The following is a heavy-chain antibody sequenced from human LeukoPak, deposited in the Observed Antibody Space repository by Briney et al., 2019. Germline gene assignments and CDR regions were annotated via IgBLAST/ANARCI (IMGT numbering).Heavy chain of an antibody. J-gene: IGHJ4*02. CDR1: NSSISGGYF. CDR3: ARETAAGNDY. Sequence: KSSETLSLTCAVSNSSISGGYFWGWIRQSPGKGLEWIGSIYHIGKTYYNPSLRSRLIISVDTSKNQLSLSLNSLTAADSALYYCARETAAGNDYWGQGTLVTVSS. CDR2: IYHIGKT. D-gene: IGHD6-13*01. V-gene: IGHV4-38-2*02.